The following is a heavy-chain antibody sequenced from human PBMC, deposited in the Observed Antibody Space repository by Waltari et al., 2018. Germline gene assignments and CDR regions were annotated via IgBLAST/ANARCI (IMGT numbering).Heavy chain of an antibody. CDR2: ISAYSRKT. Sequence: QVQLVQSGAEVEKPGASVKVSCKASGYAFMSFGFNWVRQAPGQGLEWMGWISAYSRKTEFAHKFQDRVTLTTDTSTSTAYMELTSLRSDDTALYYCARDVLHSAPSFSDSWGQGTLVTVSS. CDR1: GYAFMSFG. V-gene: IGHV1-18*01. CDR3: ARDVLHSAPSFSDS. J-gene: IGHJ1*01. D-gene: IGHD2-15*01.